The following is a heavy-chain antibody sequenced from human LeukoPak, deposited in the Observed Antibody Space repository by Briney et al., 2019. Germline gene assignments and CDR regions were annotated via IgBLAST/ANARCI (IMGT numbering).Heavy chain of an antibody. CDR1: GFTFDRYT. Sequence: GGSLRLSCATSGFTFDRYTIHWVRQAPGKGLEWVSLAGWAGGTTYYSDSVRGRFTISRDSGKNSVYLQMNSLTTDDTAFYFCAKELDTMFFAYWGQGALVTVSS. CDR2: AGWAGGTT. J-gene: IGHJ4*02. CDR3: AKELDTMFFAY. V-gene: IGHV3-43*01. D-gene: IGHD3-10*02.